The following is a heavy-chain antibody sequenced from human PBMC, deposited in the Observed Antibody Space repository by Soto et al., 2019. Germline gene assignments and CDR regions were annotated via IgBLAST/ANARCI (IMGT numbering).Heavy chain of an antibody. J-gene: IGHJ4*02. D-gene: IGHD2-15*01. Sequence: QVQLVQSGTEVKKPGSSVKVSCKASGGSLSTNPISWVRQAPGQGLEWMGGTGSGTGPGNHAQKFQGRLTVTADKSTSTVYMELTNLSSKDTPVYYYARRDSGGFYRFFDSWGQGTLVTVSS. CDR3: ARRDSGGFYRFFDS. CDR2: TGSGTGPG. CDR1: GGSLSTNP. V-gene: IGHV1-69*06.